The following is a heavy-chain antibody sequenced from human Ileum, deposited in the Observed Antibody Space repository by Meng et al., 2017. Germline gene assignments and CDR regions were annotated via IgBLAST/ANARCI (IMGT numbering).Heavy chain of an antibody. CDR3: AKDPGYGLGTYYGDY. Sequence: GSLRLSCAAPGFNVSSNYMSWVRQAPGKGLEWVSVIHSGGSTFYADSVKGRFTISRDNSKNTLYLQMNTLRAEDTALYYCAKDPGYGLGTYYGDYWGQGTLVTVSS. CDR2: IHSGGST. J-gene: IGHJ4*02. D-gene: IGHD3-10*01. CDR1: GFNVSSNY. V-gene: IGHV3-66*02.